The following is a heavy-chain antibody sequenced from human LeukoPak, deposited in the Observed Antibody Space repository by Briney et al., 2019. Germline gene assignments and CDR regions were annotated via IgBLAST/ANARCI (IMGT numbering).Heavy chain of an antibody. CDR2: ISSSSSTI. Sequence: GGSLRLSCAASGFTFSSYGMTWVRQAPGKGLEWVSYISSSSSTIYYADSVKGRFTISRDNAKNSLYLQMNSLRAEDTAVYYCARDIGGDRFDYWGQGTLVTVSS. V-gene: IGHV3-48*01. CDR1: GFTFSSYG. J-gene: IGHJ4*02. CDR3: ARDIGGDRFDY. D-gene: IGHD4-17*01.